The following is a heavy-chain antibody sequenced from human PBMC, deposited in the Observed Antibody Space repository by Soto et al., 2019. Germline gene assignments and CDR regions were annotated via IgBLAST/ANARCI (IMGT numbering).Heavy chain of an antibody. CDR3: TKEMGAAIPFES. CDR1: GYTFSTFG. Sequence: QVQLVESGGDVVQPGRSLRLSCVGSGYTFSTFGMHWVRQAPGKGLEWVAVMSYNGGNEYYADSVRGRFTISRDNSRNTLYLQMNSLRVEDTATYYCTKEMGAAIPFESWGQGTLVTVSS. V-gene: IGHV3-30*18. D-gene: IGHD3-16*01. CDR2: MSYNGGNE. J-gene: IGHJ4*02.